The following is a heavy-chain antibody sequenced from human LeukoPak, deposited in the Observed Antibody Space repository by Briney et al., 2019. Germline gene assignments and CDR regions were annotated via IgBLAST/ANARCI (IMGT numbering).Heavy chain of an antibody. J-gene: IGHJ5*02. CDR1: GFTFSSYA. CDR3: ARDRIRYCSGGSCSTFDP. V-gene: IGHV3-30-3*01. CDR2: ISYDGSNK. D-gene: IGHD2-15*01. Sequence: PGGSLRLSCAASGFTFSSYAMRWVRQAPGKGLEWVAVISYDGSNKYYADSVKGRFTISRDNSKNTLYLQMNSLRAEDTAVYYCARDRIRYCSGGSCSTFDPWGQGTLVTVSS.